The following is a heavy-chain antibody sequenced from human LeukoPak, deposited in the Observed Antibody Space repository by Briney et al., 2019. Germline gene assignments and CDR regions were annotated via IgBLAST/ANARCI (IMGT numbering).Heavy chain of an antibody. J-gene: IGHJ4*02. D-gene: IGHD5-12*01. CDR2: IYYSGST. CDR3: ARGRSGYSGYPTPYSDY. V-gene: IGHV4-30-4*08. Sequence: SETLSLTCTVSGGSISSGGYYWSWIRQHPGKGLEWIGYIYYSGSTYFNPSLKSRVTISVDTSKNQFSLKLSSVTAADTAVYYCARGRSGYSGYPTPYSDYWGQGTLVTVSS. CDR1: GGSISSGGYY.